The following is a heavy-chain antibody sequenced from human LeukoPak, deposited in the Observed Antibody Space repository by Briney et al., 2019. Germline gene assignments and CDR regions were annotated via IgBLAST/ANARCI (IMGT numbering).Heavy chain of an antibody. V-gene: IGHV3-74*01. Sequence: GGSLRLSCAASGFTFSRYWMHWVRQAPGKGLVWASRINSDGSSTTYADSVKGRFTISRDNNKNTLYLQMNSLRAEDTAVYYCARMVATGHFDYWGQGTPVTVSS. CDR1: GFTFSRYW. CDR2: INSDGSST. J-gene: IGHJ4*02. CDR3: ARMVATGHFDY. D-gene: IGHD5-12*01.